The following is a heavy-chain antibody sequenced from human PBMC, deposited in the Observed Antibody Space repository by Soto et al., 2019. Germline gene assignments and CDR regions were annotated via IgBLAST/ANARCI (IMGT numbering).Heavy chain of an antibody. V-gene: IGHV1-69*01. CDR2: VIPVYDTP. CDR1: GGTFSSYA. J-gene: IGHJ1*01. D-gene: IGHD4-17*01. Sequence: QVQLVQSGAEVKKPGSSVKVSCKASGGTFSSYAISWVRQAPGQGLEWMGGVIPVYDTPNYAQTFQGRVTITADEPRRTAYMELSTMRSDDTVLYYSAHDYGDLARPRVYFQHWCHGPLVTVAA. CDR3: AHDYGDLARPRVYFQH.